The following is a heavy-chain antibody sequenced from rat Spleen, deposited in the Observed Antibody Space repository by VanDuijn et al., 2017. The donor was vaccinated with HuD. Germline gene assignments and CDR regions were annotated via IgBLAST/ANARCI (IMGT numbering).Heavy chain of an antibody. Sequence: EVQLVESDGGLVQPGRSLKLSCAASGFTLSDHYMAWVRQAPAKALAWVASIRTGGSNAYYRASVRGRFPVSRDNAKIPLYLQMDSLRSEDTATYYCARPSARYSSGYSYYFEHWGQGVMVTVSS. CDR1: GFTLSDHY. V-gene: IGHV5-25*01. J-gene: IGHJ2*01. D-gene: IGHD4-3*01. CDR2: IRTGGSNA. CDR3: ARPSARYSSGYSYYFEH.